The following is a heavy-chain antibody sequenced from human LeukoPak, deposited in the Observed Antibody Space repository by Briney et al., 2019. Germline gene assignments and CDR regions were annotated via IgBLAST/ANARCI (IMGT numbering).Heavy chain of an antibody. Sequence: SETLSLTCAVYGGSFSGYYWSWIRQPPGKGLEWIGEINHSGSTNYNPSLKSRVTISVDTSKNQFSLQLNSVTPEDTAVYYCARDGYYYGSGSSFDYWGQGTLVTVSS. CDR2: INHSGST. CDR3: ARDGYYYGSGSSFDY. D-gene: IGHD3-10*01. J-gene: IGHJ4*02. CDR1: GGSFSGYY. V-gene: IGHV4-34*01.